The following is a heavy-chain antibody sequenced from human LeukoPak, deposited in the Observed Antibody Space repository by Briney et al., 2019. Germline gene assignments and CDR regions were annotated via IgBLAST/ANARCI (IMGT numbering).Heavy chain of an antibody. CDR2: IYTSGST. V-gene: IGHV4-4*09. D-gene: IGHD6-6*01. CDR1: GGSISSYY. Sequence: SETLSLTCTVSGGSISSYYWSWIRQPPGKGLEWIGYIYTSGSTNYNPSLKSRVTISVDTSKNQFSLKLSSVTAADTAVYYCARFYSSSPAFDYWCQGTRVTVSA. CDR3: ARFYSSSPAFDY. J-gene: IGHJ4*02.